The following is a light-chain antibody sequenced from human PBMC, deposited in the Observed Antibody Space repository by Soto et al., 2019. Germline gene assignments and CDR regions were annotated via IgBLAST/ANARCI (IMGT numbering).Light chain of an antibody. Sequence: EKVMTQYPSTLSVSRGERATLSCRASQGIGSTLAWYQQKPGQTPKLLIYDASTRATGVPARFSGGGSGTDFTLTISRLEPEDFAVYYCQQYYNWWTCGQGTKVDI. J-gene: IGKJ1*01. CDR1: QGIGST. V-gene: IGKV3-15*01. CDR3: QQYYNWWT. CDR2: DAS.